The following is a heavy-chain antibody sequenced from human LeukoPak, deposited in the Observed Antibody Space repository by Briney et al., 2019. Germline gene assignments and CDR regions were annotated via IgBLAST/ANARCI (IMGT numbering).Heavy chain of an antibody. D-gene: IGHD1-26*01. V-gene: IGHV3-30-3*01. CDR1: GFTFSSYA. J-gene: IGHJ4*02. CDR2: ISYDGSNK. CDR3: ARDRHVVGATMDY. Sequence: PGGSLRLSCAASGFTFSSYAMHWVRQAPGKGLEWVAVISYDGSNKYYADSVKGRFTISRDNSKNTPYLQMNSLRAEDTAVYYCARDRHVVGATMDYWGQGTLVTVSS.